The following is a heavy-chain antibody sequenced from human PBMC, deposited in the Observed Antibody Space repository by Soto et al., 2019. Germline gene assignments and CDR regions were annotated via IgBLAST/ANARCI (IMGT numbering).Heavy chain of an antibody. V-gene: IGHV2-26*01. Sequence: SGPTLVNPTETLTLTCTVSGFSLSNARMGVSWIRQPPGKALEWLAHVFSNDEKSYTRSLKSRLTISKDTSKSQVVLTMTNMDPVDTATYYCARIKVWSGYYTLGYWGQGTLVTVSS. D-gene: IGHD3-3*01. CDR1: GFSLSNARMG. CDR2: VFSNDEK. J-gene: IGHJ4*02. CDR3: ARIKVWSGYYTLGY.